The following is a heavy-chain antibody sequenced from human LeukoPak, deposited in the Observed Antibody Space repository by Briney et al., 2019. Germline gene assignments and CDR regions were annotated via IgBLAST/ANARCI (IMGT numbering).Heavy chain of an antibody. CDR1: GGYISSYY. V-gene: IGHV4-4*07. Sequence: PSETLSLTCAVSGGYISSYYWSWIRQPAGKGLEWIGRIYTSGSTNYNPSLKSRVTMSVDTSKNQFSLKLSSVTAADTAVYYCARVQGDSSGYSADYWGQGTLVTVSS. CDR2: IYTSGST. CDR3: ARVQGDSSGYSADY. D-gene: IGHD3-22*01. J-gene: IGHJ4*02.